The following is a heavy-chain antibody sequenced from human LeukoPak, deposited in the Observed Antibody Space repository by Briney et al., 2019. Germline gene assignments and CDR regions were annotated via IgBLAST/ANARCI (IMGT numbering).Heavy chain of an antibody. CDR1: GFTFSNYA. J-gene: IGHJ3*02. CDR2: ISGSGSIT. Sequence: GGSLRLSCAASGFTFSNYAMGWVRQAPGKGLEWVSDISGSGSITYYADSVKGRFTISRDNSKNTLYLQMDSLRAEDTAVYYCARAPRYCSSGSCYFSAFDIWGQGTMLTVSS. D-gene: IGHD2-15*01. CDR3: ARAPRYCSSGSCYFSAFDI. V-gene: IGHV3-23*01.